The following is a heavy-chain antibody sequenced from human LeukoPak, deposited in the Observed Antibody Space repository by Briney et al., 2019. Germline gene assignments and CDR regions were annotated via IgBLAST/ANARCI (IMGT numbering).Heavy chain of an antibody. J-gene: IGHJ4*02. D-gene: IGHD3-22*01. V-gene: IGHV3-21*01. CDR1: GFTFSSYS. Sequence: GGSQRLSCAASGFTFSSYSMNWVRQAPGKGLEWVSFINSRSTYIYYADSVKGRFTVSRDNAKNSLYLQMNSLRAEDTAVYYCAREADIFDTSGLSHWGQGTLVTVSS. CDR2: INSRSTYI. CDR3: AREADIFDTSGLSH.